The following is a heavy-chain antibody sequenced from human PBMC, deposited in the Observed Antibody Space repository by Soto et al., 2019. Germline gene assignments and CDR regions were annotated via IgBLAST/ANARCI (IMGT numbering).Heavy chain of an antibody. V-gene: IGHV2-70*01. CDR1: GFSLSTSGMC. CDR3: ARNWYYYDSSGYYLWNAFDI. CDR2: IDWDDDK. Sequence: SGPTLVNPTQTLTLTCTFSGFSLSTSGMCVSWIRQPPGKALEWLALIDWDDDKYYSTSLKTRLTISKDTSKNQVVLTMTNMDPVDTATYYCARNWYYYDSSGYYLWNAFDIWGQGTMVTVSS. D-gene: IGHD3-22*01. J-gene: IGHJ3*02.